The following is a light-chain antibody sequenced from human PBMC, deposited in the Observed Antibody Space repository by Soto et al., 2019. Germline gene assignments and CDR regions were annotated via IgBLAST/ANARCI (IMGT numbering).Light chain of an antibody. CDR1: QSVGSN. CDR2: GAS. CDR3: QQYENRPRT. Sequence: EIVMTQSPATLSVSPGERATLSCRASQSVGSNLAWYQQKPGQAPRLLIYGASTRATGIPARFSGSGSGTEFTLTISSLQSEDFAVYYCQQYENRPRTFGQGTKVEIK. J-gene: IGKJ1*01. V-gene: IGKV3-15*01.